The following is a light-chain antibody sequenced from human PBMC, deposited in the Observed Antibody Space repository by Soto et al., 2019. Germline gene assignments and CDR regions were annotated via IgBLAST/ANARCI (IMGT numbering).Light chain of an antibody. Sequence: EIVMTQSPATLSVSPGERATLSCRASQSVSSNLAWYQQKPGQAPRLLIYGASTRATGIPARFSGSGSGTEFTLTISSLLSEDFAVYYCQQYNNWPRRTFGGGTKVEIK. CDR1: QSVSSN. CDR2: GAS. J-gene: IGKJ4*01. V-gene: IGKV3-15*01. CDR3: QQYNNWPRRT.